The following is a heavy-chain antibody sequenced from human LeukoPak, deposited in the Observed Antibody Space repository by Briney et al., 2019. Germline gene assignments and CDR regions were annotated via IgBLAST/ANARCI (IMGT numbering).Heavy chain of an antibody. CDR2: ISSSSSYI. CDR3: ARDFNCRGAACYYYYGMDV. CDR1: GFTFSSYG. V-gene: IGHV3-21*01. D-gene: IGHD1-20*01. Sequence: GGSLRLSCAASGFTFSSYGMNWVRQAPGKGLEWVSSISSSSSYIYYADSVKGRFTISRDNAKNSLYLQMNSLRAEDTAVYYCARDFNCRGAACYYYYGMDVWGQGTTVTVSS. J-gene: IGHJ6*02.